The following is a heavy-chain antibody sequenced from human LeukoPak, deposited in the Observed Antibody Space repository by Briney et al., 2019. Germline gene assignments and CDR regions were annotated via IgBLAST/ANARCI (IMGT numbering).Heavy chain of an antibody. D-gene: IGHD2-15*01. V-gene: IGHV1-18*01. CDR1: GYSFTNYG. Sequence: ASVKVSCKTSGYSFTNYGITWVRQAPGQGLEWMGWISGYNSKPFYAQNFQGRVTMTTDTSTSTVYMELRSLRSDDTAVYYCAREGGGYGGYDYWGQGTLVTVSP. CDR2: ISGYNSKP. CDR3: AREGGGYGGYDY. J-gene: IGHJ4*02.